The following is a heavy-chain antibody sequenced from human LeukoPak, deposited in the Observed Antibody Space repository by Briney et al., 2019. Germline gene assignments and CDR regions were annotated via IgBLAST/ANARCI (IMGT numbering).Heavy chain of an antibody. CDR1: GYTFTSYY. CDR2: INPNSGGT. J-gene: IGHJ5*02. Sequence: ASVKVSCKASGYTFTSYYMHWVRQAPGQGLEWMGWINPNSGGTNYAQKFQGRVTMTRDTSISTAYMELSRLRSGDTAVYYCARGDIVVLPAGIPHNWFDPWGQGTLVTVSS. D-gene: IGHD2-2*02. V-gene: IGHV1-2*02. CDR3: ARGDIVVLPAGIPHNWFDP.